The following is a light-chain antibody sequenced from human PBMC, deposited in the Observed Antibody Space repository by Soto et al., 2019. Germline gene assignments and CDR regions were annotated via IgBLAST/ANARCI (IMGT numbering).Light chain of an antibody. CDR1: SSDVGGYNY. J-gene: IGLJ1*01. Sequence: QSVLHQPCSVSGSPGQSVTISYPDTSSDVGGYNYVSWYQQHPGKAPKLMIYDVSKRPSGVPDRFSGSKSGNTASLTISGLQAEDEADYYCCSYAGSYTYVFGTGTKVTVL. CDR3: CSYAGSYTYV. V-gene: IGLV2-11*01. CDR2: DVS.